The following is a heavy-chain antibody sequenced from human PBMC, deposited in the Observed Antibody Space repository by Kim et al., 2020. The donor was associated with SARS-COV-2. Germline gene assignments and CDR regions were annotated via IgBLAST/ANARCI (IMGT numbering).Heavy chain of an antibody. CDR3: ARDPGIAAADKTTTTVWALDV. V-gene: IGHV7-4-1*02. D-gene: IGHD6-13*01. Sequence: ASVKVSCKASGYTFTSYAMNWVRQAPGQGLEWMGWINTNTGNPTYAQGFTGRFVFSLDTSVSTAYLQISSLKAEDTAVYYCARDPGIAAADKTTTTVWALDVWGQGTTVTVSS. CDR2: INTNTGNP. CDR1: GYTFTSYA. J-gene: IGHJ6*02.